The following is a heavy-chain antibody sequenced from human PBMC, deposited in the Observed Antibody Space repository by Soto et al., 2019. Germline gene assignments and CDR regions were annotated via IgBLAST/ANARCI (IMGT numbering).Heavy chain of an antibody. V-gene: IGHV3-7*04. CDR1: GFTFSGSW. Sequence: VQLVESGGGLVQPGGSLRLTCAVSGFTFSGSWMSWVRQAPGKGLEWVANVNQDGSDKNYVDSVKGRLTISRDNAKNARCLEMHSRRVEGAVVYSCVRGGGNFDYWGQGSLVTVSS. CDR3: VRGGGNFDY. J-gene: IGHJ4*02. CDR2: VNQDGSDK. D-gene: IGHD3-16*01.